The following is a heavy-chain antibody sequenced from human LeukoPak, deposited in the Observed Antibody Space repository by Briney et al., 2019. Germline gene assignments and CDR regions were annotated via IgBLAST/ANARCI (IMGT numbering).Heavy chain of an antibody. CDR3: ARDISGYSYGFSDY. CDR1: GYTFTGYY. Sequence: ASVKVSCKASGYTFTGYYMHWVRQAPGQGLEWMGWINPNSGGTNYARKFQGRVTMTRDTSISTAYMELSRLRSDDTAVYYCARDISGYSYGFSDYWGQGTLVTVSS. CDR2: INPNSGGT. D-gene: IGHD5-18*01. J-gene: IGHJ4*02. V-gene: IGHV1-2*02.